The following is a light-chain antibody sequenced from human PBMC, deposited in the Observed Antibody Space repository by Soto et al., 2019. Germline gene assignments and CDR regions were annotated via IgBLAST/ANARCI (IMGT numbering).Light chain of an antibody. V-gene: IGKV3-20*01. CDR2: GVS. Sequence: EIVLTQSPGTLALSLGDGATLSCRASQTVNRNYLAWYHQKPGQPPRLLIYGVSNRATGVPDRFSGGGSGTEFTLTIVSLEPDDFGTYYCQQYIDSPRTFGQGTRVEDK. CDR1: QTVNRNY. J-gene: IGKJ1*01. CDR3: QQYIDSPRT.